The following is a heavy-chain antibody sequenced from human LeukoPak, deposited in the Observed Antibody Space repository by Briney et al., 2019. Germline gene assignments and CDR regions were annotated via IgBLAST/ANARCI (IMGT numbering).Heavy chain of an antibody. J-gene: IGHJ4*02. CDR2: ISSSGSTI. Sequence: PGGSLRLSCVASGFSFSSNEMNWVRQAPGKGLEWVSYISSSGSTIYYADSVKGRFTISRDNAKNSLYLQMNSLRAEDTAVYYCAVGAKGNDYWGQGTLLTVSS. D-gene: IGHD1-26*01. V-gene: IGHV3-48*03. CDR3: AVGAKGNDY. CDR1: GFSFSSNE.